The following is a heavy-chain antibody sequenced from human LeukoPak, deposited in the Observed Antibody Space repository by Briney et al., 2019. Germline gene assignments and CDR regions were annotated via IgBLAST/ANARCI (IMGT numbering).Heavy chain of an antibody. CDR3: AREGGSWYDMGAFDI. CDR1: GYSISSGYY. V-gene: IGHV4-38-2*02. Sequence: SSETLSLTCTVSGYSISSGYYWGWIRQPPGKGLEWIGEINHSGSTNYNPSLKSRVTISVDTSKNQFSLKLSSVTAADTAVYYCAREGGSWYDMGAFDIWGQGTMVTVSS. J-gene: IGHJ3*02. D-gene: IGHD6-13*01. CDR2: INHSGST.